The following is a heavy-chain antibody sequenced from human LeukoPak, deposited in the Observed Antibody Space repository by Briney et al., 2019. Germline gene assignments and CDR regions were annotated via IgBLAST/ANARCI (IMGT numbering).Heavy chain of an antibody. Sequence: SETLSLTCTVSGGSISSSSYYWGWIRQPPGKGLEWIGSIYYSGSTYYNPSLKSRVTISVDTSKNQFSLKLSSVTAADTAVYYCARQDYGSGIYYYYYGMDVWGQGTTVTVSS. J-gene: IGHJ6*02. V-gene: IGHV4-39*01. CDR1: GGSISSSSYY. CDR3: ARQDYGSGIYYYYYGMDV. CDR2: IYYSGST. D-gene: IGHD3-10*01.